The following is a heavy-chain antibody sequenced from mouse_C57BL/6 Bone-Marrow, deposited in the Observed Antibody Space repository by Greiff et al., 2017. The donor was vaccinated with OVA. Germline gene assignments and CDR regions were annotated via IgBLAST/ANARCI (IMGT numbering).Heavy chain of an antibody. CDR2: IDPENGDT. CDR3: TTEDYYGRSYVGY. D-gene: IGHD1-1*01. V-gene: IGHV14-4*01. Sequence: VQLQQSGAELVRPGASVKLSCTASGFNFTDDYMHWVKQRHEQGLEWIGWIDPENGDTNYASKFQGKATLTADTSSNTAYLQLSSLTSEDTAAYYCTTEDYYGRSYVGYWGKGTTLTVSS. J-gene: IGHJ2*01. CDR1: GFNFTDDY.